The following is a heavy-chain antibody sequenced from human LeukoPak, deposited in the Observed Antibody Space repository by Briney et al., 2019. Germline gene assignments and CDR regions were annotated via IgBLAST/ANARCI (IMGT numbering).Heavy chain of an antibody. CDR3: AKALRYDSSGFDY. CDR2: ISGSGGST. V-gene: IGHV3-23*01. D-gene: IGHD3-22*01. Sequence: GGSLRLSCAASGSTFSSYAMSWVRQAPGKGLEWVSAISGSGGSTYYADSVKGRFTISRDNSKNTLYLQMNSLRAEDTAVYYCAKALRYDSSGFDYWGQGTLVTVSS. CDR1: GSTFSSYA. J-gene: IGHJ4*02.